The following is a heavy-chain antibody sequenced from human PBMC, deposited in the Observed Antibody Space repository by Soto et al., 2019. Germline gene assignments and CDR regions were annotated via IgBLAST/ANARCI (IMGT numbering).Heavy chain of an antibody. CDR1: GISLSTSGVG. V-gene: IGHV2-5*01. Sequence: QITVKGSGPTLVKPTQTLTLTCSLSGISLSTSGVGLGWIRQTPGKALEWLELIYWNDDKHYTPSLKSRLTIAKDTSKTPAVLTMTVTDPVVTATYYCARGLATLPVFAFDDWGHGTVVTVSS. J-gene: IGHJ3*01. CDR2: IYWNDDK. CDR3: ARGLATLPVFAFDD. D-gene: IGHD6-6*01.